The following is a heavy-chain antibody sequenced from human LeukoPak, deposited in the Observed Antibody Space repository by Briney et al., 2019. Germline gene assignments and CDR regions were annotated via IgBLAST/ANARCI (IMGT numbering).Heavy chain of an antibody. Sequence: GGSLRLSCAASGFTFSSYAMSWVRQAPGKGLEWVSPISGSGGSTYYADSVKGRFTISRDNSKNTLYLQMNSLRAEDTAVYYCAKEPTYCSSTSCFYFDYWGQGTLVTVSS. CDR2: ISGSGGST. CDR3: AKEPTYCSSTSCFYFDY. V-gene: IGHV3-23*01. CDR1: GFTFSSYA. D-gene: IGHD2-2*01. J-gene: IGHJ4*02.